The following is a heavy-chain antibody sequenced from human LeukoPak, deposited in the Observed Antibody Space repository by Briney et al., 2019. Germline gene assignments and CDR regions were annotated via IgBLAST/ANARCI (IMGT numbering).Heavy chain of an antibody. V-gene: IGHV1-2*02. J-gene: IGHJ4*02. CDR1: GYNFAHN. D-gene: IGHD5-12*01. CDR2: INPKNGGT. Sequence: ASVKVSCKASGYNFAHNIHWVRQAPGQGHEFMGWINPKNGGTKYAQNFQGRVTMTRDTSISTVYMELSSLGSDDTAVYYCARAVISYSAYDYTYLDYWGQGSLVTVSA. CDR3: ARAVISYSAYDYTYLDY.